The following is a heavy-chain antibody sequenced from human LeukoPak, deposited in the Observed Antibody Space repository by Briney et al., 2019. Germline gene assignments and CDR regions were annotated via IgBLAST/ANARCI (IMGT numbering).Heavy chain of an antibody. Sequence: SETLSLTCTVSGGSISSSNYYWGWTRQPPGQGLEWVGSIYYSGSTYYDPSLKSRVTISVDTSKNQFSLRLSSVTAADTAVYYCARKNDFEIWGQGTLVTVSS. V-gene: IGHV4-39*01. CDR2: IYYSGST. D-gene: IGHD2/OR15-2a*01. CDR1: GGSISSSNYY. J-gene: IGHJ3*02. CDR3: ARKNDFEI.